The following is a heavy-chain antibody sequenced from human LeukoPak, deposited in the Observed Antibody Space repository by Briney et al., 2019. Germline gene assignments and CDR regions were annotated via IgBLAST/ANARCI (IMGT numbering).Heavy chain of an antibody. CDR1: GFTVSSNY. V-gene: IGHV3-53*04. CDR2: IYSGGST. J-gene: IGHJ4*02. CDR3: ARVRGYYDSSGYYPDYFDY. Sequence: GGSLRLSCAASGFTVSSNYMSWVRQAPGKGLEWVSVIYSGGSTYYADSVKGRFTISRHNSKNTLYLQMNSLRAEDTAVYYCARVRGYYDSSGYYPDYFDYWGQGTPVTVSS. D-gene: IGHD3-22*01.